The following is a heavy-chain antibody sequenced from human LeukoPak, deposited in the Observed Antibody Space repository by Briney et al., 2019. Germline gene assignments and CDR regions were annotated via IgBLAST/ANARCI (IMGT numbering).Heavy chain of an antibody. J-gene: IGHJ4*02. Sequence: SETLSLTCTVSGGSISSYYWSWIRQPPGKGLEWIGYVYYSGSTNYNPSLKSRVTISVDTSKNQFSLKLSSVTAADTAVYYCARARPHYYDSSGYYYFDYWGQGTLVTVSS. D-gene: IGHD3-22*01. V-gene: IGHV4-59*12. CDR1: GGSISSYY. CDR3: ARARPHYYDSSGYYYFDY. CDR2: VYYSGST.